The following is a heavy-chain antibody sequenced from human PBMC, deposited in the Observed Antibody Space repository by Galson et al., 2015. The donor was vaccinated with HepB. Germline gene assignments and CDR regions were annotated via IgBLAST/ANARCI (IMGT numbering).Heavy chain of an antibody. Sequence: SVKVSCKASGYTFTGYYMHRVRQAPGQGLEWMGWINPNSGGTNYAQKFQGRVTMTRDTSISTAYMELSRLRSDDTAVYYCARWLGLGIAARPFDPWGQGTLVTVSS. J-gene: IGHJ5*02. CDR3: ARWLGLGIAARPFDP. CDR2: INPNSGGT. CDR1: GYTFTGYY. V-gene: IGHV1-2*02. D-gene: IGHD6-6*01.